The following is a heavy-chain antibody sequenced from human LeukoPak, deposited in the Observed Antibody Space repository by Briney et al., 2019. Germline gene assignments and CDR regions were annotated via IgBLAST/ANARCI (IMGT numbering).Heavy chain of an antibody. J-gene: IGHJ4*02. D-gene: IGHD4-17*01. CDR3: AKDRGNDYGVFDY. CDR2: ISSSSSYI. CDR1: GFTFSSYS. V-gene: IGHV3-21*01. Sequence: GGSLRLSCAASGFTFSSYSMNWVRQAPGKGLEWVSSISSSSSYIYYADSVKGRFTISRDNAKNSLHLQMNSLRAEDTCVYYCAKDRGNDYGVFDYWGQGILVTVSS.